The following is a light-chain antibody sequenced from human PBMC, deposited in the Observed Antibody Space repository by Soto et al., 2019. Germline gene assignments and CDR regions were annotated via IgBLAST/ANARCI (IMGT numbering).Light chain of an antibody. J-gene: IGLJ2*01. CDR2: DDN. CDR1: SIGGKS. CDR3: QVWDSSSDHVV. V-gene: IGLV3-21*02. Sequence: SYELTQPPSVSVAPGQTARITCGGSSIGGKSVHWYQQKPGQAPVLVVYDDNDRPSRIPERFSGSNSGNTATLTISGVEAGDEADYYCQVWDSSSDHVVFGGGTKVTVL.